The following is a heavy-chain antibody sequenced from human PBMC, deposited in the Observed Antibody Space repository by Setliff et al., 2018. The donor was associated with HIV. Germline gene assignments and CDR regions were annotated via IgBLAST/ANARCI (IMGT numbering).Heavy chain of an antibody. CDR1: GVSTISSSSSYY. J-gene: IGHJ4*02. CDR3: ARHISPDMDNFWSGYRGYFDY. V-gene: IGHV4-39*01. Sequence: PSETLSLTCIVSGVSTISSSSSYYWGWIRQPPGKGLEWIGYISHSGITYYNPSLKSRVTISVDTSKNHFSLRLSSVTAADTAVHWCARHISPDMDNFWSGYRGYFDYWGQGTLVTAPQ. CDR2: ISHSGIT. D-gene: IGHD3-3*01.